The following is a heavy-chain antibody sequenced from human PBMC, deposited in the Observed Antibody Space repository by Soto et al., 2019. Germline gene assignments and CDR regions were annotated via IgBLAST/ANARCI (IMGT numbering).Heavy chain of an antibody. CDR3: ARDFSCLY. CDR1: GFTFSNYA. V-gene: IGHV3-23*01. CDR2: ISASGGGI. J-gene: IGHJ4*02. Sequence: TGGSLRLSCADSGFTFSNYAMSWVRQAPGKGLEWVSGISASGGGIYYADPVKGRFTISRDNSKNTFYLQMNSLRAEDTAVYYCARDFSCLYWGQGTLVTVSS.